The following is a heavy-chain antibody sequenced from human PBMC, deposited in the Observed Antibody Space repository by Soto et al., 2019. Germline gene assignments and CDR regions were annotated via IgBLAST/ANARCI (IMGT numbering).Heavy chain of an antibody. J-gene: IGHJ6*03. V-gene: IGHV4-34*01. CDR2: INHSGST. CDR1: GGSFSGYY. D-gene: IGHD6-6*01. Sequence: SETLSLTCAVSGGSFSGYYWSWIRQPPGKGLEWIGEINHSGSTNYNPSLKGRVTISVDTSKNQFSLKLSSVTAADTAVYYCASSSIAARRRGYYYYMDVWGKGTTVTVSS. CDR3: ASSSIAARRRGYYYYMDV.